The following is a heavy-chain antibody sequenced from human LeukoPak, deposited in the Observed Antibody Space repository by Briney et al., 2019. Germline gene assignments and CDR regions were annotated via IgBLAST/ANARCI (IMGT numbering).Heavy chain of an antibody. CDR1: GFTFTNYA. D-gene: IGHD1-20*01. CDR2: LIGDGGT. Sequence: PGGSLRLSCAASGFTFTNYAMSWVRQAPGKGLEWVSVLIGDGGTYYADSVKGRFTNSRDDSKNTLFLQMNSLRAEDTAVYFCAKVKWKLIGYFDYWGQGTLVTVSS. CDR3: AKVKWKLIGYFDY. J-gene: IGHJ4*02. V-gene: IGHV3-23*01.